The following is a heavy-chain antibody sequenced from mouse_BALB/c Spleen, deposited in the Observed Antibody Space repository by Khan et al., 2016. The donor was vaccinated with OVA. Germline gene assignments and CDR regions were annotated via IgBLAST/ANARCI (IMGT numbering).Heavy chain of an antibody. CDR2: ISYSGRT. Sequence: EVQLQESGPGLVKPSQSLSLTCTVTGYSITSDYAWNWIRQFPGNKLEWMGYISYSGRTSYNPSLKSRISLTRDTSKNLFFLQLNSVTTEDTATYYCARSVTITTVVATDFDYWGQGTTRTVAS. CDR3: ARSVTITTVVATDFDY. V-gene: IGHV3-2*02. D-gene: IGHD1-1*01. J-gene: IGHJ2*01. CDR1: GYSITSDYA.